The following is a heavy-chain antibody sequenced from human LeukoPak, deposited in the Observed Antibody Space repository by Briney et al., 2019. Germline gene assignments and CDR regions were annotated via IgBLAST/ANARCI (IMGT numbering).Heavy chain of an antibody. V-gene: IGHV1-18*01. CDR3: ARVRYDFCSGYDLFDY. D-gene: IGHD3-3*01. CDR1: GYTFTSYG. J-gene: IGHJ4*02. Sequence: ASVKVSCKASGYTFTSYGISWVRQAPGQGLEWMGWISAYNGNTNYAQKLQGRVTMTTDTSTSTAYMELRSLRSDDTAVYYCARVRYDFCSGYDLFDYWGQGTLVTVSS. CDR2: ISAYNGNT.